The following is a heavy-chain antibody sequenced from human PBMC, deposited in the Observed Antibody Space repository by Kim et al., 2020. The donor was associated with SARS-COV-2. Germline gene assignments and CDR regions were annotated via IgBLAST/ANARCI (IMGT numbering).Heavy chain of an antibody. D-gene: IGHD6-19*01. Sequence: GGSLRLSCAASGFKFKDYAMHWVRQAPGKGLEWVSGINWNSGAIGYANSVKGRFTFSRDNARNFVYLQMNSLRAEDTALYYCAKDRGSVAEAMDVWGPGTTVIVS. CDR2: INWNSGAI. J-gene: IGHJ6*02. CDR3: AKDRGSVAEAMDV. V-gene: IGHV3-9*01. CDR1: GFKFKDYA.